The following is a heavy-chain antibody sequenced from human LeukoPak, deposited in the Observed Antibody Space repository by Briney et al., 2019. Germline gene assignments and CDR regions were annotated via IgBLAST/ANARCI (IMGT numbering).Heavy chain of an antibody. CDR1: GFTCSSYS. Sequence: NAGGSLRLSCAASGFTCSSYSMNWVRQAPGKGLEWVSSISSSSSYIYYADSVKGRFTISRDNAKNSLYLQMNSLRAEDTAVYYCASLSVAGTAFDIWGQGTMVTVSS. D-gene: IGHD6-19*01. V-gene: IGHV3-21*01. J-gene: IGHJ3*02. CDR2: ISSSSSYI. CDR3: ASLSVAGTAFDI.